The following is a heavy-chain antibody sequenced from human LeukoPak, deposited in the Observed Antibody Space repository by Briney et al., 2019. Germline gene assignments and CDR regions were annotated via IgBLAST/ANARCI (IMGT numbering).Heavy chain of an antibody. V-gene: IGHV3-23*01. J-gene: IGHJ4*02. CDR3: AKDGEGFLEWSPPLGY. CDR1: TFTFSSYA. Sequence: GGSLRLSCAASTFTFSSYAMSWVRQAPGKGLEWVSVISESGGYTDYADSVKGRFTISRDNFKNMLYLEIHSLRAEDTAIYYCAKDGEGFLEWSPPLGYWGQGTLVTVSS. D-gene: IGHD3-3*01. CDR2: ISESGGYT.